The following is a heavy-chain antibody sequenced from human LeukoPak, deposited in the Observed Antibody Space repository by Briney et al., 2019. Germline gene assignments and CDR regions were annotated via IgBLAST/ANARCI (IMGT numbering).Heavy chain of an antibody. CDR1: GFTFSSYG. V-gene: IGHV3-30*02. CDR2: IHYDGGNK. Sequence: PGGSLRLSCAASGFTFSSYGMHWVRQAPGKGLQWVAFIHYDGGNKFYADFVKGRFTISRDNSKNTVYLQMNSLRTEDTAVYYCAKSVVGATHFDYWGQGTLVTVSS. J-gene: IGHJ4*02. D-gene: IGHD1-26*01. CDR3: AKSVVGATHFDY.